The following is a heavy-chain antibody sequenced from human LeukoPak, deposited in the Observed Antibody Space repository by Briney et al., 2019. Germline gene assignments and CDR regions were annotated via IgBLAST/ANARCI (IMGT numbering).Heavy chain of an antibody. CDR1: GFTFSSYA. Sequence: GGSLRLSCAASGFTFSSYAMHWVRQAPGKGLEWVAVISYDGSNKYYADSVKGRFTISRDNSKNTLYLQMNSLRAEDTAVYYCARDRGVDTETAGLDYWGQGTLVTVSS. CDR3: ARDRGVDTETAGLDY. J-gene: IGHJ4*02. CDR2: ISYDGSNK. D-gene: IGHD5-18*01. V-gene: IGHV3-30*19.